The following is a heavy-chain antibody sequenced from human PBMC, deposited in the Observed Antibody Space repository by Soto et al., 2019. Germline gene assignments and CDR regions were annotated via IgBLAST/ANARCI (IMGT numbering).Heavy chain of an antibody. CDR3: ARDEWGSGSLDY. V-gene: IGHV3-33*01. CDR2: IWYDGSNK. J-gene: IGHJ4*02. CDR1: AFSFSNYG. Sequence: QVQLVESGGGVVQPGRSLRLSCAASAFSFSNYGMHWVRQAPGKGLEWVAVIWYDGSNKYYADSVKGRFTISRDNSKNTLYLQMNSLRAEDTAVYYCARDEWGSGSLDYWGQGTLVTVSS. D-gene: IGHD3-10*01.